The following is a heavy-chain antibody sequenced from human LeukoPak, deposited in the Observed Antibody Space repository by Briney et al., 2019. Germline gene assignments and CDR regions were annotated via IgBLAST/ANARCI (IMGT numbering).Heavy chain of an antibody. CDR3: ARGRPHGNDY. CDR1: GFTFRSYW. V-gene: IGHV3-74*01. Sequence: GGSLRLSCAASGFTFRSYWMNWVRQAPGKGLVWVSRIASDGSSTTYADSVKGRFSISRDNAKNTLYLQMNSLRVEDTVVYYCARGRPHGNDYRGQGTLVTVSS. CDR2: IASDGSST. J-gene: IGHJ4*02. D-gene: IGHD4-23*01.